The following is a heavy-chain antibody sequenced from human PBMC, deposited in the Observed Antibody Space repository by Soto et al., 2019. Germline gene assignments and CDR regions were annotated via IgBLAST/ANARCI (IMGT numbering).Heavy chain of an antibody. D-gene: IGHD3-22*01. J-gene: IGHJ4*02. CDR1: GGTFSSYA. V-gene: IGHV1-69*01. Sequence: QVQLVQSGAEVKKPGSSVKVSCKASGGTFSSYAISWVRQAPGQGLEWMGGIIPIFGTANYAQKFQGRVTITADEFKSTAYMELSSLISEDTAVYYCARDTGRDYYDSSGYYHFDYWGQGTLVTVSS. CDR2: IIPIFGTA. CDR3: ARDTGRDYYDSSGYYHFDY.